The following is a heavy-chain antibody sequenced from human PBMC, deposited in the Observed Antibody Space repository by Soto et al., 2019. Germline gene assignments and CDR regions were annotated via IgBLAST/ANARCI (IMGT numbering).Heavy chain of an antibody. CDR2: IYYSGST. D-gene: IGHD3-22*01. J-gene: IGHJ4*02. CDR3: ARQDYYDSSRPAPLFDY. Sequence: SETLSLTCTVSGGSISSYYWSWIRQPPGKGLEWIGYIYYSGSTNYNPSLKSRVTISVDTSKNQFSLKLSSVTAADTAVYYCARQDYYDSSRPAPLFDYWGQATLVTVSS. CDR1: GGSISSYY. V-gene: IGHV4-59*01.